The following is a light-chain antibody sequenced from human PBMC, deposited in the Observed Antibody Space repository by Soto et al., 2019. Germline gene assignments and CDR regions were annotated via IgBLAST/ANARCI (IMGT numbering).Light chain of an antibody. CDR2: DAS. V-gene: IGKV3-11*01. CDR3: QQRSNWPPLIT. Sequence: EIVLTQSPATLSLSPGERATLSCRASQSFSSYLAWYQQKPGQAPRLLIYDASKRATGIPARFSGRGSGTDFTLTISSLEPEDFAVYYCQQRSNWPPLITFGQGTRLEIK. J-gene: IGKJ5*01. CDR1: QSFSSY.